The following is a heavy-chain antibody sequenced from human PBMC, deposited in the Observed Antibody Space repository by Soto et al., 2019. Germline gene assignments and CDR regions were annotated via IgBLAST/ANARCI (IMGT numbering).Heavy chain of an antibody. CDR2: IDPSDSYT. D-gene: IGHD6-6*01. CDR1: GYSFTSYW. J-gene: IGHJ6*02. V-gene: IGHV5-10-1*01. CDR3: ASPLYSSSSHSGMDV. Sequence: GESLKISCKGSGYSFTSYWISWVRQMPGKGLEWMGRIDPSDSYTNYSPSFQGHVTISADKSISTAYLQWSSLKASDTAMYYCASPLYSSSSHSGMDVWGQGTTVTVSS.